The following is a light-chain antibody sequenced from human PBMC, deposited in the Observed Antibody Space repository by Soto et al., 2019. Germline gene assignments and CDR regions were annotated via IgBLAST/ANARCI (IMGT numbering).Light chain of an antibody. CDR3: MQGTHRPTT. V-gene: IGKV2-30*01. CDR1: QSLSYSDGNIY. CDR2: KVF. Sequence: AVMNKSPLSLPVTLGQPASISCWSSQSLSYSDGNIYLNWFHQRPGQSPRRLIYKVFNRDSGVPDRFSGSGSGTDFTLKISRVDAEDVGIYYCMQGTHRPTTFGGGTK. J-gene: IGKJ4*01.